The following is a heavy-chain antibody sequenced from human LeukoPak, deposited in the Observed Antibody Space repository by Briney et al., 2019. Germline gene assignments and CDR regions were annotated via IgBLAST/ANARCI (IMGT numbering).Heavy chain of an antibody. V-gene: IGHV4-39*01. CDR2: IYDSGST. CDR1: GGSISSSNFY. D-gene: IGHD3-10*01. Sequence: SETLSLTCTVSGGSISSSNFYWGWIRQPPGKGREWIVSIYDSGSTYYNPSLKSQVTISVDTAKNQFSLKLSSVTAADTAVYYCATTLGHVLLWFGELSNDYWGQGTLVTVSP. CDR3: ATTLGHVLLWFGELSNDY. J-gene: IGHJ4*02.